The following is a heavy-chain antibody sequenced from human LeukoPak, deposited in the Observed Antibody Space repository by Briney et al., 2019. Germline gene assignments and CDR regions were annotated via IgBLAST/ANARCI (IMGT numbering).Heavy chain of an antibody. Sequence: GRSLRLSCAASGFTFSSYGMHWVRQAPGKGLEWVAVISYDGSNKYYADSVKGRFTISRDNSKNTLYLQMNSLRAEDTAVYYCAKLREPFYYWGQGTLVTVSS. CDR1: GFTFSSYG. J-gene: IGHJ4*02. V-gene: IGHV3-30*18. CDR3: AKLREPFYY. CDR2: ISYDGSNK. D-gene: IGHD1-14*01.